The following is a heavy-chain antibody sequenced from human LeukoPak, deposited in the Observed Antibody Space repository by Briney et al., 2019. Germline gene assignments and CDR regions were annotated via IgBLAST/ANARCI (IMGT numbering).Heavy chain of an antibody. CDR3: AREHQNSWYPGSFYYYGMDV. CDR1: GGSISSYY. CDR2: IYYSGST. Sequence: SETLSLTCTVSGGSISSYYWSWIRQPPGKGLEWIGYIYYSGSTYYNPSLKSRVTISVDTSKNQFSLKLSSVTAADTAVYYCAREHQNSWYPGSFYYYGMDVWGQGTTVTVSS. J-gene: IGHJ6*02. V-gene: IGHV4-59*12. D-gene: IGHD6-13*01.